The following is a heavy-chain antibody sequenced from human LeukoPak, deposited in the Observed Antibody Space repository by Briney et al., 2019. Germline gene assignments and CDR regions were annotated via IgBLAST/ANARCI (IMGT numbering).Heavy chain of an antibody. CDR3: AGAQMATVVLDY. J-gene: IGHJ4*02. CDR1: GYTFTSYY. D-gene: IGHD5-24*01. V-gene: IGHV1-46*01. CDR2: INPSGGST. Sequence: ASVKVSCKASGYTFTSYYMHWVRQAPGQGLECMGIINPSGGSTSYAQKFQGRVTMTRDTSTSTVYMELSSLRSEDTAVYYCAGAQMATVVLDYWGQGTLVTVSS.